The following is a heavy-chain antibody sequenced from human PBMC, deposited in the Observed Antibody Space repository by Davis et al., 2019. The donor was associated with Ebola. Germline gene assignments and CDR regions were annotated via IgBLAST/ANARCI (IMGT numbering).Heavy chain of an antibody. CDR3: ARQLAGSSWYGGWFDP. J-gene: IGHJ5*02. D-gene: IGHD6-13*01. Sequence: GESLKISCHGSGYSFTSYWIGWVRQLPGKGLEWMGIIYPGDSDTRYSPSFQGQVTISADKSISTAYLQWSSLKASDTAMYYCARQLAGSSWYGGWFDPWGQGTLVTVSS. CDR2: IYPGDSDT. V-gene: IGHV5-51*01. CDR1: GYSFTSYW.